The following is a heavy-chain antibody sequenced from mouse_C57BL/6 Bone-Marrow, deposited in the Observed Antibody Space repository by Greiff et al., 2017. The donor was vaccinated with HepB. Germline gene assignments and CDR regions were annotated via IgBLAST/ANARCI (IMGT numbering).Heavy chain of an antibody. J-gene: IGHJ4*01. CDR2: IRSKSNNYAT. Sequence: EVKLVESGGGLVQPKGSLKLSCAASGFSFNTYAMNWVRQAPGKGLEWVARIRSKSNNYATYYADSVKDRFTISRDDSESMLYLQMNNLKTEDTAMYYCVRHAPTGFYYAMDYWGQGTSVTVSS. CDR1: GFSFNTYA. V-gene: IGHV10-1*01. CDR3: VRHAPTGFYYAMDY.